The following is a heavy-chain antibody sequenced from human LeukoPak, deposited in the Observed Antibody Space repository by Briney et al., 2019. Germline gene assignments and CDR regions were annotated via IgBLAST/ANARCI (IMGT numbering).Heavy chain of an antibody. Sequence: GGSLRLSCVASGFTFSSYEMNWVRQAPGKGLEWVSYTSSSGSTRYYADSVKGRFTISRDNAKNSLYLQMNSLRAEDTAVYYCARDGVTVTSFYYFDCWGQGTLVTVSS. D-gene: IGHD4-11*01. J-gene: IGHJ4*02. CDR1: GFTFSSYE. CDR2: TSSSGSTR. CDR3: ARDGVTVTSFYYFDC. V-gene: IGHV3-48*03.